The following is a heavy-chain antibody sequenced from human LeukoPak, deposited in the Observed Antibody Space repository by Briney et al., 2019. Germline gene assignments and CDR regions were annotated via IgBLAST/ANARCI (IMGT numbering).Heavy chain of an antibody. V-gene: IGHV3-23*01. D-gene: IGHD4-23*01. CDR3: ATPRTNLRWYFNY. J-gene: IGHJ4*02. Sequence: GGSLRLSCAASGSTFSSYAMSWVRQAPAKGLEWVSAISGSGGSTYYPDSVKGRFTISRDNSKNTLYLQMNSLRAEDTAVYYCATPRTNLRWYFNYWGQGTLVTVSS. CDR1: GSTFSSYA. CDR2: ISGSGGST.